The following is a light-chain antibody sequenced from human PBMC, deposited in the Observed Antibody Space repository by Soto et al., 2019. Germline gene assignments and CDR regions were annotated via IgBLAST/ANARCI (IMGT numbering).Light chain of an antibody. J-gene: IGLJ2*01. Sequence: QSVLTQPPSVSGAPGQRVTISCTGSTSNIGAGFDVHWYQQFPGTAPKLVIYNNHNRPSGVPDRFSGSKSGTSGSLAITGLQAEDEADYFCQSYDGTLTGVIFGGGTKLTVL. CDR3: QSYDGTLTGVI. CDR1: TSNIGAGFD. V-gene: IGLV1-40*01. CDR2: NNH.